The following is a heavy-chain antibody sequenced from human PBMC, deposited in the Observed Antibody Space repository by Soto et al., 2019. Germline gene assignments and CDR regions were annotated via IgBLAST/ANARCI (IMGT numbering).Heavy chain of an antibody. V-gene: IGHV1-18*01. Sequence: QVQLVQSGAEVKKPGASVKVSCKPSGYTFTSYGISWVRLAPGQVPEWMGWISTYNGNTNYAQKFQGRVTMATDTSTSTAYMELRSLRSDDTAVYYCARYLIAATGADYWGQGTLVTVSS. J-gene: IGHJ4*02. CDR2: ISTYNGNT. CDR1: GYTFTSYG. D-gene: IGHD6-13*01. CDR3: ARYLIAATGADY.